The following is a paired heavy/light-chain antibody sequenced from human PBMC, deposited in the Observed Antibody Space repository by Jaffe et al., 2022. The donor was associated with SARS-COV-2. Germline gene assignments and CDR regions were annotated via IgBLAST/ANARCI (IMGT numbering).Light chain of an antibody. CDR2: AAS. CDR3: QQSYNTPHT. J-gene: IGKJ2*01. Sequence: DIQMTQSPSSLSASVGDGVTITCRASQSITSYLNWYQQKPGKAPKLLIYAASSLQSGVPSRFSGSGSGTDFTLTISSLQPEDFATYYCQQSYNTPHTFGQGTKLEIK. V-gene: IGKV1-39*01. CDR1: QSITSY.
Heavy chain of an antibody. D-gene: IGHD3-10*01. CDR2: IYPGDSET. Sequence: EVQLVQSGAEVKKTGESLKISCKGSGYGFNNYWIGWVRQMPGKGLEWMGIIYPGDSETRYSPSFQGQVTISADKSISTAYLQWSSLKASDTAMYYCARPYGSGSYFSTNYWYFDLWGRGTLVTVSS. V-gene: IGHV5-51*01. CDR3: ARPYGSGSYFSTNYWYFDL. J-gene: IGHJ2*01. CDR1: GYGFNNYW.